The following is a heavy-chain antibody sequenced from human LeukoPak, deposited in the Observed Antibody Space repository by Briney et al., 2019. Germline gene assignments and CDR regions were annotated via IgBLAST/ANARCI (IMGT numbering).Heavy chain of an antibody. D-gene: IGHD3-10*01. V-gene: IGHV3-30*18. CDR1: GFTFSSYG. CDR3: AKAQLLWFGEGYYGMDV. J-gene: IGHJ6*04. CDR2: ISYDGSNK. Sequence: GGSLRLSCAASGFTFSSYGMHWVRQAPGKGLEWVAVISYDGSNKYYADSVKGRFTISRDNSKNTLYLQMNSLRAEDTAVYYCAKAQLLWFGEGYYGMDVWGEGTTVTVSS.